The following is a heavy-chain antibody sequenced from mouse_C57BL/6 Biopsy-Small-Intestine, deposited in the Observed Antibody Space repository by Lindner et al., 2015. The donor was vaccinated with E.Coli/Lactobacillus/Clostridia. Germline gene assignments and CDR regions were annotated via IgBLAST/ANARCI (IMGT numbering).Heavy chain of an antibody. CDR1: GYIFTDYY. V-gene: IGHV1-84*02. J-gene: IGHJ4*01. CDR2: IYPNSGGT. D-gene: IGHD2-1*01. Sequence: SVKVSCKASGYIFTDYYIHWVRQAPGQGLEWMGWIYPNSGGTKYAQKFQGRVTMTRDTSISTAYMELNSLTSDDTAVYYCASVTYSATSSHHDYWGQGTLVTVSS. CDR3: ASVTYSATSSHHDY.